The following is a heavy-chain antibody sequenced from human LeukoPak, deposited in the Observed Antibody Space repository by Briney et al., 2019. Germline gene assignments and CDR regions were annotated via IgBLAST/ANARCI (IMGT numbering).Heavy chain of an antibody. CDR2: IIPILGIA. D-gene: IGHD5-12*01. Sequence: SVKVSCKASGGTFSSYAISWVRQAPGQGLEWMGRIIPILGIANYAQKFQGRVTITADKSTSTAYMELRSLRSDDTAVYYCARVSSGYGNVDYWGQGTLVTVSS. V-gene: IGHV1-69*04. CDR3: ARVSSGYGNVDY. CDR1: GGTFSSYA. J-gene: IGHJ4*02.